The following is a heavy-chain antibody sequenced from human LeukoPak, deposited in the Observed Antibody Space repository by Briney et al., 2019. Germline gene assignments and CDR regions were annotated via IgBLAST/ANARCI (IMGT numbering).Heavy chain of an antibody. V-gene: IGHV3-30*02. CDR1: GFTFSSYG. D-gene: IGHD3-10*01. Sequence: GGSLRLSCAASGFTFSSYGMHWVRQAPGKGLEWVAFIRYDGSNKYYADSVKGRFTISRDNSKNTLYLQMNSLRAEDTAVYYCARGKIGVIITAGFDYWGQGTLVTVSS. CDR3: ARGKIGVIITAGFDY. CDR2: IRYDGSNK. J-gene: IGHJ4*02.